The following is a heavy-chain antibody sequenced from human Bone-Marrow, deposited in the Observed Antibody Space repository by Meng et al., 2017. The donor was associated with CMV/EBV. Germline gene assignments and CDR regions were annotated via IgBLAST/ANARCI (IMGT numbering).Heavy chain of an antibody. J-gene: IGHJ4*02. CDR1: GGSISSYY. D-gene: IGHD2-2*01. Sequence: GSLRLSCTVSGGSISSYYWSWIRQPPGKGLEWIGYIYYSGSTYYNPSLKSRVTISVDTSKNQFSLKLSSVTAADTAVYYCASGGYQLLFPLYFDDWGQGTLVTVSS. CDR3: ASGGYQLLFPLYFDD. CDR2: IYYSGST. V-gene: IGHV4-59*12.